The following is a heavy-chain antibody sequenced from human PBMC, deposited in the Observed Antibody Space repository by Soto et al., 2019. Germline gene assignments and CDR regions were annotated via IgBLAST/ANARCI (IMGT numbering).Heavy chain of an antibody. D-gene: IGHD5-12*01. CDR3: ARAYSGYDAGWAFDI. Sequence: SVKVSCKASGGTFSSYTISWVRQAPGQGLEWMGRIIPILGIANYAQKFQGRVTITADKSTSTAYMELSSLRSEDTAVYYCARAYSGYDAGWAFDIWGQGTMVTVSS. CDR2: IIPILGIA. J-gene: IGHJ3*02. CDR1: GGTFSSYT. V-gene: IGHV1-69*02.